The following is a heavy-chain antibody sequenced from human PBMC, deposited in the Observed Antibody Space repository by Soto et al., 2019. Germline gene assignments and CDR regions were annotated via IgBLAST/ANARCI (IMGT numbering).Heavy chain of an antibody. D-gene: IGHD2-15*01. CDR1: GVSINNNNYY. CDR3: ATVLVGATRHPDSDS. CDR2: IYYDGST. Sequence: ETLSLTCTVSGVSINNNNYYWAWIRQPPGKGLSWIASIYYDGSTYYNSSLKSRVTISRDTSKNHFSLRLTSMTAADTAVYYCATVLVGATRHPDSDSWGQGTLVTVSS. J-gene: IGHJ4*02. V-gene: IGHV4-39*02.